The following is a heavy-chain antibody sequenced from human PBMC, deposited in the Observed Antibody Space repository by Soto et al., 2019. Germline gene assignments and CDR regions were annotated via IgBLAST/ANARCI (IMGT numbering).Heavy chain of an antibody. CDR2: IYPPDSQA. CDR3: ARPLSYGSGWAH. Sequence: PGDALKISCKGSGYSFTTYWIGWVRQMPGKGLEWMGIIYPPDSQARYSPSFQDQVTLSVDKSINTAYLQWSSLKASDTAMYYCARPLSYGSGWAHWCQGTLVPVSS. J-gene: IGHJ4*02. CDR1: GYSFTTYW. D-gene: IGHD6-19*01. V-gene: IGHV5-51*01.